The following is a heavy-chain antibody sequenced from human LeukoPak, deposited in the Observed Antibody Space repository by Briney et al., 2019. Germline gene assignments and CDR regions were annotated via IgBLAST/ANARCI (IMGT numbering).Heavy chain of an antibody. CDR1: GFAFSSYE. CDR3: AREGRYCSSTSCYEVYFDY. Sequence: GGSLRLSCAASGFAFSSYEMNWVRQAPGKGLEWVSYISSSGSTIYYADSVKGRFTISRDNAKNSLYLQMNSLRAEDTAVYYCAREGRYCSSTSCYEVYFDYWGQGTLVTVSS. CDR2: ISSSGSTI. J-gene: IGHJ4*02. V-gene: IGHV3-48*03. D-gene: IGHD2-2*01.